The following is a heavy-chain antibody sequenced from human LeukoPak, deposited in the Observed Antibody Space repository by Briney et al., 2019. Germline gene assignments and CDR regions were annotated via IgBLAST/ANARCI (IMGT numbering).Heavy chain of an antibody. CDR1: GGSISSYY. CDR2: IYTSGST. CDR3: ARDRDFRDADYYGMDV. J-gene: IGHJ6*02. V-gene: IGHV4-4*07. Sequence: PSETLSLTCTVSGGSISSYYWSWIRQPAGKGLEWIGRIYTSGSTNYNPSLKSRVTMSVDTSKNQFSLKLSSVTAADTAVYYCARDRDFRDADYYGMDVWGQGTTVTVSS. D-gene: IGHD3/OR15-3a*01.